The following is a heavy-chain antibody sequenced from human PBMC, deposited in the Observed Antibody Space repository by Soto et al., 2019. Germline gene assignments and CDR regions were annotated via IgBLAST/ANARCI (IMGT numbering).Heavy chain of an antibody. CDR1: GVTFRNYG. Sequence: PGGSLRLSCAASGVTFRNYGMHWVRQAPGKGLELVAVIWYDGSNQYYADSVRGRFTISRDNSKKMLYLQMRNLRAEDTAVYFCARGSNCGPDLCQGDRLESWGQGALVTVSS. D-gene: IGHD2-21*01. CDR2: IWYDGSNQ. V-gene: IGHV3-33*01. J-gene: IGHJ4*02. CDR3: ARGSNCGPDLCQGDRLES.